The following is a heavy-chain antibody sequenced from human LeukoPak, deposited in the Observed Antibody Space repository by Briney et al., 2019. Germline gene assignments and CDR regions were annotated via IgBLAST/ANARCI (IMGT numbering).Heavy chain of an antibody. CDR3: TTAPGKWELLVYYYFDY. D-gene: IGHD1-26*01. Sequence: PGGSLRLSCAASGFTFSNAWMNWVRQAPGKGLEWVGRIKSKTDGGTTDYAAPVKGRFTISRDDSKNTLYLQMNSLKTEDTAVYYCTTAPGKWELLVYYYFDYWGQGTLVTVSS. J-gene: IGHJ4*02. V-gene: IGHV3-15*07. CDR1: GFTFSNAW. CDR2: IKSKTDGGTT.